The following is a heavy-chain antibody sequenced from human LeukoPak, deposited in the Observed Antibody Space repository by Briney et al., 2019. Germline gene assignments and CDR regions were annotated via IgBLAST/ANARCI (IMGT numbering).Heavy chain of an antibody. D-gene: IGHD2-2*01. CDR2: IYYGGST. CDR3: ARGGRVVPAARRGAFDI. V-gene: IGHV4-59*01. Sequence: PSETLSLTCTVSGGSISSYYWSWIRQPPGKGLEWIGYIYYGGSTNYNPSLKSRVTISVDTSKNQFSLKLSPVTAADTAVYYCARGGRVVPAARRGAFDIWGQGTMVTVSS. J-gene: IGHJ3*02. CDR1: GGSISSYY.